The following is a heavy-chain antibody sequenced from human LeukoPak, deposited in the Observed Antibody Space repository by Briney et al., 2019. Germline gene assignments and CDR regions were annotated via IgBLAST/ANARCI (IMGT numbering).Heavy chain of an antibody. D-gene: IGHD3-22*01. Sequence: GGSLRLSCAASGFTFSDHYMDWVRQAPGKGLEWVGRTRNKANSYTTEYAASVKGRFTISRDDSKNSLYLRMNSLKTEDTAVYYCARGYDSSGYWVGYYFDYWGQGTLVTVSS. CDR3: ARGYDSSGYWVGYYFDY. J-gene: IGHJ4*02. CDR1: GFTFSDHY. V-gene: IGHV3-72*01. CDR2: TRNKANSYTT.